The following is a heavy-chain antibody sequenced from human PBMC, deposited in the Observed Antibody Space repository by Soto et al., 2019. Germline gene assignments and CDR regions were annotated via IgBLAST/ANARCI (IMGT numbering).Heavy chain of an antibody. Sequence: ASVKVSCKVSGYTLTELSMHWVRQAPGKGLEWMGGFDPEDGETIYAQKFQGRVTMTEDTSTDTAYMELSSLRSEDTAVYYCATVVRSSGWYYYYYGMDVWGQGITVTVSS. CDR1: GYTLTELS. J-gene: IGHJ6*02. D-gene: IGHD6-19*01. V-gene: IGHV1-24*01. CDR3: ATVVRSSGWYYYYYGMDV. CDR2: FDPEDGET.